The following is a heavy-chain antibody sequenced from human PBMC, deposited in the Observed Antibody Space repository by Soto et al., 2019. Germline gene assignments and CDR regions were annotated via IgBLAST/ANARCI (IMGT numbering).Heavy chain of an antibody. J-gene: IGHJ4*02. Sequence: QLQLQESGPGLVKPSETLSLTCTVSGGSISSSSYYWGWIRQPPGRGLEWIGSIYYSGSTYYNPSLKSRVTISVDTSNNQFSLRLSSVTAADMAVYYCASAYGAGSYSSDYWGQGTLVTVSS. CDR3: ASAYGAGSYSSDY. V-gene: IGHV4-39*01. CDR2: IYYSGST. D-gene: IGHD3-10*01. CDR1: GGSISSSSYY.